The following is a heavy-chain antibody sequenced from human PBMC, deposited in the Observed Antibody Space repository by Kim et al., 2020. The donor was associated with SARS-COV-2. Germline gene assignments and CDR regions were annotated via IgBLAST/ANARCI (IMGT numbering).Heavy chain of an antibody. J-gene: IGHJ4*02. CDR2: INRSGGST. CDR3: VRGFYHGPFDY. D-gene: IGHD2-2*01. Sequence: GGSLRLSCAASGFTFGDYGMSWVRQTPGKGLEWVSGINRSGGSTGYVDSAKGRFTISRDNAKNSLYLQMNSLRADDTALYHCVRGFYHGPFDYWGQGTLVTVSS. CDR1: GFTFGDYG. V-gene: IGHV3-20*01.